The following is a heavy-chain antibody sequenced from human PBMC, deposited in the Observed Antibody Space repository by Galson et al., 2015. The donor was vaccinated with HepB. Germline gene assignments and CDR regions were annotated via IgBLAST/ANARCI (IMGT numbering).Heavy chain of an antibody. V-gene: IGHV3-23*01. CDR2: IRGSGSRT. CDR1: GFTFSNYA. J-gene: IGHJ4*02. D-gene: IGHD3-3*01. CDR3: AKGGDDIRFLEWLLDRNGMDV. Sequence: SLRLSCAASGFTFSNYAMSRVRQAPGKGLEWVSSIRGSGSRTYYADSVKGRFTISRDNSKNTLYLQMNSLRAEDTAVYYCAKGGDDIRFLEWLLDRNGMDVWGQGTLVTVSS.